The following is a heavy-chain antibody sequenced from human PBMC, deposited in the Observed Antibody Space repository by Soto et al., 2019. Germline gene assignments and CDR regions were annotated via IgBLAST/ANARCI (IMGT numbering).Heavy chain of an antibody. CDR2: VFYTVST. Sequence: QVHLQESGPGLVKPSETLSLFCNVSGGSMSNNYWSWIRQAPRKGLEWIGYVFYTVSTNYNPSLKSRVSISVDTSKKHFSLRLNSVTAADTAVYYCARSLTVTRFDQWGQGTRVTVS. CDR3: ARSLTVTRFDQ. D-gene: IGHD4-17*01. J-gene: IGHJ4*02. CDR1: GGSMSNNY. V-gene: IGHV4-59*01.